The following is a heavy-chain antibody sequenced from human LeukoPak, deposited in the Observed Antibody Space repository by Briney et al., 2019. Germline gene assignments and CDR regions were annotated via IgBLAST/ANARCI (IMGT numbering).Heavy chain of an antibody. CDR3: ARDGDVIIAVAGTTFWCYGMDV. J-gene: IGHJ6*02. CDR2: ISAYNGNT. D-gene: IGHD6-19*01. Sequence: ASVKVSCKASGYTFTSYGISWVRQAPGQGLEWMGWISAYNGNTNYAQKLQGRVTMTTDTSTSTAYMELRSLRSDDTAVYYCARDGDVIIAVAGTTFWCYGMDVWGQGTTVTVSS. CDR1: GYTFTSYG. V-gene: IGHV1-18*01.